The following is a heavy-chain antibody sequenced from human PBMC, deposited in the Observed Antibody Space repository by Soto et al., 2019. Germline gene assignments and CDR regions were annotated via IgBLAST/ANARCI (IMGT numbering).Heavy chain of an antibody. CDR1: GGSISSSNW. V-gene: IGHV4-4*02. J-gene: IGHJ3*02. CDR2: IYHSGST. D-gene: IGHD3-10*01. CDR3: ARGDPVYGSGSHDAFDI. Sequence: QVQLQESGPGLVKPSGTLSLTCAVSGGSISSSNWWSWVRQPPGKGLEWIGEIYHSGSTNYNPSLMSRVTISVDKSKNQFSLKLSSVTAADTAVYYCARGDPVYGSGSHDAFDIWGQGTMVTVSS.